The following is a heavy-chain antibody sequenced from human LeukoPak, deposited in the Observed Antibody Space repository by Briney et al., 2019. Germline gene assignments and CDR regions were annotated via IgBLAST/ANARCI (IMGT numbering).Heavy chain of an antibody. CDR1: VFTFSSFW. CDR3: TRPSTVTTEYF. V-gene: IGHV3-7*01. J-gene: IGHJ4*02. D-gene: IGHD4-17*01. CDR2: IKQEGSDE. Sequence: PGGALRLSCAASVFTFSSFWMSWVRQAPGKGLEWVANIKQEGSDEYYVDAVKGRFTISRDNANNALYLQMNILRAEDTAVYNSTRPSTVTTEYFWGRGTVVSVS.